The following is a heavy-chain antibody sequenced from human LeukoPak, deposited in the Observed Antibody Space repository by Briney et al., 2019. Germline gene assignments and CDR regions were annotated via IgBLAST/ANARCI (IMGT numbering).Heavy chain of an antibody. CDR2: ISGSGGST. D-gene: IGHD3-22*01. CDR3: ATTLDYYDSSGYVMYYFDY. CDR1: GFTFSSYA. Sequence: GGSLRLSCAASGFTFSSYAMSWVRQAPGKGLEWVSAISGSGGSTYYADSVKGRFTISRDNSKNTLYLQMNSLRAEDSAVYYCATTLDYYDSSGYVMYYFDYWGQGTLVTVSS. J-gene: IGHJ4*02. V-gene: IGHV3-23*01.